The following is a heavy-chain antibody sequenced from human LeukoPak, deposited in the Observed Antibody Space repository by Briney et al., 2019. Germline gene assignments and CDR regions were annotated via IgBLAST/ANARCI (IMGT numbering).Heavy chain of an antibody. CDR1: GFTLSSYW. CDR2: IKQDGSEK. J-gene: IGHJ4*02. D-gene: IGHD6-13*01. V-gene: IGHV3-7*03. CDR3: AHSSSWYYYFDY. Sequence: GGSLRLSCAASGFTLSSYWMSWVRQAPGKGLEWVANIKQDGSEKYYVDSVKGRFTISRDNAKNSLYLQMNSLRAEDTAVYYCAHSSSWYYYFDYWGQGTLVTVSS.